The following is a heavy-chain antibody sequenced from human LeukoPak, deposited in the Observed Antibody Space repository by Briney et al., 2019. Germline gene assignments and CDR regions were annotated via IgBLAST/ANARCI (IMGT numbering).Heavy chain of an antibody. CDR2: ISPNSGGT. V-gene: IGHV1-2*02. CDR3: ANVSVAVPIADAIPDYFDF. D-gene: IGHD2-21*01. Sequence: GASVKVSCKASGYTFTGYYIHWVRQAPGLGLEWVGWISPNSGGTNYAQKFQGRVTMTRDTSISTAYMELSMLKSDDTAVYYCANVSVAVPIADAIPDYFDFWGQGTLVTVSS. J-gene: IGHJ4*02. CDR1: GYTFTGYY.